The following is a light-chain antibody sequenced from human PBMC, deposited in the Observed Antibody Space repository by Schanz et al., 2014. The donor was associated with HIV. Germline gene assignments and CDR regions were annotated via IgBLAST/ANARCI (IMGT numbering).Light chain of an antibody. CDR1: TGPVTSGHF. CDR2: DTS. V-gene: IGLV7-46*01. Sequence: QAVVTQEPSLTVSPGGTVILTCGSSTGPVTSGHFPYWFQQKPGQAPRTLIFDTSRKHPWTPPRFSGSLLGGKAALTLSGAPPEEEGDYFCLLSYSAARQVVFGGGTKLTVL. J-gene: IGLJ2*01. CDR3: LLSYSAARQVV.